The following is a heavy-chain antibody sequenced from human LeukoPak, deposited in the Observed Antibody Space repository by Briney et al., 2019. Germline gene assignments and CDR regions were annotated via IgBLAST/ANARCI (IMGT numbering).Heavy chain of an antibody. Sequence: GGSLRLSCAASGFTFSSYSMNWVRQAPGKGLEWVSYISSSSSTIYYADSVKGRFTISRDNAKNSLYLQMNSLRAEDTAVYYCARVDCSSTSCPIDYWGQGTLVTVSS. J-gene: IGHJ4*02. CDR3: ARVDCSSTSCPIDY. V-gene: IGHV3-48*01. CDR1: GFTFSSYS. D-gene: IGHD2-2*01. CDR2: ISSSSSTI.